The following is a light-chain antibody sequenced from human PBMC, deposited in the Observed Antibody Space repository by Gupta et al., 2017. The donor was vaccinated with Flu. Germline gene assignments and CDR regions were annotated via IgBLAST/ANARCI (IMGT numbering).Light chain of an antibody. CDR1: SSDIGGYNY. CDR2: EVT. V-gene: IGLV2-14*01. Sequence: QSVLTQPPSVSGSPGQPLTISCTGASSDIGGYNYVSWYQQHPGKAPKLLIYEVTNRPLGTSNRFSGSKSGNTASLTISGLQAEDEADYYCSSKRSGSTYVFGSGTTVTVL. J-gene: IGLJ1*01. CDR3: SSKRSGSTYV.